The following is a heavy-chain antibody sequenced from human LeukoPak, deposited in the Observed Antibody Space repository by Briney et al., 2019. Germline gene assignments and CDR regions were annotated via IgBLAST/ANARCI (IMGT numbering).Heavy chain of an antibody. CDR1: GGSFSGYY. D-gene: IGHD6-6*01. V-gene: IGHV4-34*01. J-gene: IGHJ4*02. Sequence: SETLSLTCAVYGGSFSGYYWSWIRQPPGKGLEWMGEINHSGSTNYNPSLKSRVTISVDTSKNQFSLKLSSVTAADTAVYYCARGRGSSSYVAFDYWGQGTLVTVSS. CDR2: INHSGST. CDR3: ARGRGSSSYVAFDY.